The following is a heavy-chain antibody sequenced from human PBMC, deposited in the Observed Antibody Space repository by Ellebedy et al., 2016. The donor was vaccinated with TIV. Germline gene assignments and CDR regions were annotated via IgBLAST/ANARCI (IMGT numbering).Heavy chain of an antibody. CDR2: ISAYNGNT. V-gene: IGHV1-18*01. CDR1: GGTFSSYA. Sequence: AASVKVSCKASGGTFSSYAISWVRQAPGQGLEWMGWISAYNGNTNYAQKLQGRVTMTTDTSTSTAYMELRSLRSDDTAVYYCARTLYDSSGCDYWGQGTLVTVSS. J-gene: IGHJ4*02. CDR3: ARTLYDSSGCDY. D-gene: IGHD3-22*01.